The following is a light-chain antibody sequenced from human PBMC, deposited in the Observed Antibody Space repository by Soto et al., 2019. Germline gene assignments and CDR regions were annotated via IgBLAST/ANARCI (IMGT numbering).Light chain of an antibody. J-gene: IGLJ2*01. V-gene: IGLV2-8*01. CDR3: TSYAGSNNFVV. CDR1: SSDVGGYNY. CDR2: EVT. Sequence: SVLTQPPSASGSPGQSVTISCTGTSSDVGGYNYVSWYQQHPGKAPKLMIYEVTKRPSRVPDRFSGSKSGNTASLAVSGLQAEDEADYYCTSYAGSNNFVVFGGGTKVTVL.